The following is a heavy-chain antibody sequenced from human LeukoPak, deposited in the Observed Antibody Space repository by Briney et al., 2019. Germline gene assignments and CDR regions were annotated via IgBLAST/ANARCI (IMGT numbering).Heavy chain of an antibody. D-gene: IGHD2/OR15-2a*01. Sequence: GGSLRLSCAASGFTFSSYAMHWVRQAPGKGLEWVAVIAYDGSNKYYADSVKGRIIISRDNSKSTLYLQMNSLRVEDTAVYYCAREFDRRNSPYYFDSWGQGTLVTVSS. CDR2: IAYDGSNK. V-gene: IGHV3-30-3*01. CDR1: GFTFSSYA. J-gene: IGHJ4*02. CDR3: AREFDRRNSPYYFDS.